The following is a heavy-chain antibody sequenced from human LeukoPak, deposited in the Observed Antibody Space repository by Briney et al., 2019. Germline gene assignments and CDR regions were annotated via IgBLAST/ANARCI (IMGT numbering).Heavy chain of an antibody. J-gene: IGHJ4*02. V-gene: IGHV3-23*01. Sequence: GGSLRLSCAASGFTFSGYAMSWVRQAPGKGLEWVSAISGSGGSTYYADSVKGRFTISRDDSKNTLYLQMNSLRAEDTAVYYCAKDGEPDPYYFDYWGQGTLVTVSS. D-gene: IGHD1-26*01. CDR2: ISGSGGST. CDR3: AKDGEPDPYYFDY. CDR1: GFTFSGYA.